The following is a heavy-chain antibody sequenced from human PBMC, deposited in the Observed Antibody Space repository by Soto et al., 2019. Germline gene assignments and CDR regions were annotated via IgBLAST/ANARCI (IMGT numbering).Heavy chain of an antibody. Sequence: GGSLRLSCAASGFTFSSYGMHWVRQASGKGLEWVAVIWYDGSNKYYADSVKGRFTISRDNSKNTLYLQMNSLRAEDTAVYYFARAPEWLSHYYYYYYMDVWGKGTTVTVSS. J-gene: IGHJ6*03. CDR1: GFTFSSYG. CDR3: ARAPEWLSHYYYYYYMDV. V-gene: IGHV3-33*01. CDR2: IWYDGSNK. D-gene: IGHD3-3*01.